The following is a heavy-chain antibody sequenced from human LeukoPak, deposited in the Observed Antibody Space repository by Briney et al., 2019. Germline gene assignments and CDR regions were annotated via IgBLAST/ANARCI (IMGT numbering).Heavy chain of an antibody. V-gene: IGHV1-18*01. Sequence: ASVKVSCTASGYTFTSYGISWVRQAPGQALERMGWISAYNGNTNYAQKLQGRVTMTTDTSTSTAYMELRSLRSDDTAVYYCARDPLYYYDSSGYSEPNFDYWGQGTLVTVPS. CDR1: GYTFTSYG. CDR2: ISAYNGNT. D-gene: IGHD3-22*01. J-gene: IGHJ4*02. CDR3: ARDPLYYYDSSGYSEPNFDY.